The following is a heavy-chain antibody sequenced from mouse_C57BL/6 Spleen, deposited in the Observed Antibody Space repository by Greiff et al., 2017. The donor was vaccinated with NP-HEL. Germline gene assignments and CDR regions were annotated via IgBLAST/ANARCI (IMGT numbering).Heavy chain of an antibody. CDR2: INPSSGYT. Sequence: QVQLKQSGAELAKPGASVKLSCKASGYTFTSYWMHWVNQRPGQGLEWIGYINPSSGYTKYNQKFKDKATLTADKSSSTAYMQLRSLTYEDSAVDYCARDYYGSSYGFAYWGQGTLVTVSA. D-gene: IGHD1-1*01. V-gene: IGHV1-7*01. J-gene: IGHJ3*01. CDR3: ARDYYGSSYGFAY. CDR1: GYTFTSYW.